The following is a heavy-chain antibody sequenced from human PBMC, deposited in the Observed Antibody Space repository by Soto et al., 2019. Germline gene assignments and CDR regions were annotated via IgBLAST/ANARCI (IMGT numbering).Heavy chain of an antibody. CDR1: GGTFSSYI. CDR2: IIFDTA. J-gene: IGHJ4*02. D-gene: IGHD1-1*01. CDR3: ARTLDSSGPPFQY. V-gene: IGHV1-69*13. Sequence: ASVKVSCKASGGTFSSYIISWVRQAPGQGLEWMGGIIFDTANYAQKFQGRITITADESTTTAYMELSSLRSEDTAVYYCARTLDSSGPPFQYWGQATRGNVS.